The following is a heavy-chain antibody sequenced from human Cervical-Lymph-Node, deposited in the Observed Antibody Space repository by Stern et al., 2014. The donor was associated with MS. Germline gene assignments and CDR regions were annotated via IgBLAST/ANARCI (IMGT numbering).Heavy chain of an antibody. CDR1: GFTFSGHG. CDR2: ISPGSRNT. Sequence: EVHLVESGGGLAQPGGSLRLSCAASGFTFSGHGMIWVRPAPGKGLEWVSYISPGSRNTYSAASVKGRFTISRDDAENSLHLQMNSLTDEDTGVYYCARVRGPTVTTMWFDSWGQGTLVTVSS. CDR3: ARVRGPTVTTMWFDS. J-gene: IGHJ5*01. D-gene: IGHD4-17*01. V-gene: IGHV3-48*02.